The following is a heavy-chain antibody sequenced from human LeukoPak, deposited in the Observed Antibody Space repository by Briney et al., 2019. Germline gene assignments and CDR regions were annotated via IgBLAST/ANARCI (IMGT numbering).Heavy chain of an antibody. CDR3: AKWGYDSSGYYYKKTYYFDY. CDR2: IKLDGSEK. Sequence: GGSLRLSCVASGFTFGKYWMSWVRQAPGKGLEWVANIKLDGSEKNYVDSVKGRFTISRDNSKNTLYLQMNSLRAEDTAVYYCAKWGYDSSGYYYKKTYYFDYWGQGTLVTVSS. D-gene: IGHD3-22*01. J-gene: IGHJ4*02. CDR1: GFTFGKYW. V-gene: IGHV3-7*03.